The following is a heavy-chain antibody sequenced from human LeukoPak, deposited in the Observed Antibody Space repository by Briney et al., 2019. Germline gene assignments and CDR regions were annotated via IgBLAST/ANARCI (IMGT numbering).Heavy chain of an antibody. Sequence: PGGSLRLSCAASGFTFSSYWMSWVRQAPGKGLEWVANIKQDGSEKYYVDSVKGRFTTSRDNAKNSLYLQMNSLRAEDTAVYYCARDQGDADDAFDIWGQGTMVTVSS. CDR2: IKQDGSEK. J-gene: IGHJ3*02. CDR1: GFTFSSYW. V-gene: IGHV3-7*01. CDR3: ARDQGDADDAFDI. D-gene: IGHD5-24*01.